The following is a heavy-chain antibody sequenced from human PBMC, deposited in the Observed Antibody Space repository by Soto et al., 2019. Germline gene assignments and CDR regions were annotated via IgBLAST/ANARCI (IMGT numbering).Heavy chain of an antibody. Sequence: QVQLQQWGAGLLKPSETLSLTCAVYGGSFSGYYWSWIRQPPGKGLEWIGEINHSGSTNYNPSLKKRVTISVDTSKNQFSLKLSSVTAADTAVYYCARWLNYYYYGMDVWGQGTPVTVSS. CDR1: GGSFSGYY. V-gene: IGHV4-34*01. CDR2: INHSGST. CDR3: ARWLNYYYYGMDV. J-gene: IGHJ6*02. D-gene: IGHD5-12*01.